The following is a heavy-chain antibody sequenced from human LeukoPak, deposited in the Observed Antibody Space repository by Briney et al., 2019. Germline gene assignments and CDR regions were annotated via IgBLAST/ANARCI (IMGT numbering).Heavy chain of an antibody. Sequence: GGSLRLSCGASGFTFSDYAMLWVRQAPGKGLDWISFISGDRSTIFLADSVRGRFITSRDNAQNSLYLQMNSLRAEDTAVYYCARDRPVVGAIDFWGQGTLVTVSS. J-gene: IGHJ4*02. CDR2: ISGDRSTI. D-gene: IGHD1-26*01. V-gene: IGHV3-48*04. CDR1: GFTFSDYA. CDR3: ARDRPVVGAIDF.